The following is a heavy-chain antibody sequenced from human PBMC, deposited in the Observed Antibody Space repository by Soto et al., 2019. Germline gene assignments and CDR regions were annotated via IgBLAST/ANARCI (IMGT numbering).Heavy chain of an antibody. CDR2: ISSSSSYI. CDR3: ARENLIMVYATAYNWFDP. CDR1: GFTVRRYG. D-gene: IGHD2-8*01. V-gene: IGHV3-21*01. J-gene: IGHJ5*02. Sequence: PSWCLRLSCAASGFTVRRYGITVVLQAPGEGLDWVSSISSSSSYIYYADSVKGRFTISRDNAKNSLYLQMNSLRAEDTAVYYCARENLIMVYATAYNWFDPWGQGTLVTVPQ.